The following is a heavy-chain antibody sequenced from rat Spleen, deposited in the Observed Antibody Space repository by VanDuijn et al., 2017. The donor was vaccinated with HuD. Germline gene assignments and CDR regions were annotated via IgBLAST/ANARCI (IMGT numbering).Heavy chain of an antibody. CDR1: GFTFSDYT. CDR2: ISTSGAGT. CDR3: TRVDYPGIAHYFDY. V-gene: IGHV5-27*01. D-gene: IGHD1-4*01. J-gene: IGHJ2*01. Sequence: EVQLVESGGGLVQPGRSLKLSCVASGFTFSDYTMAWVRQAPKKGLEWVASISTSGAGTYYRDSVKGRFTILRDNAKSTLYLQMNSLRSEDTATYYCTRVDYPGIAHYFDYWGQGVMVTVSS.